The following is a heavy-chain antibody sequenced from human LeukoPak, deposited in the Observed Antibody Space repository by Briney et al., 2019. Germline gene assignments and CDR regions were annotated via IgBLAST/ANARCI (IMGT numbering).Heavy chain of an antibody. CDR2: ISGSGDNT. CDR3: AKSFAYGGVDY. CDR1: GLTFTTYA. V-gene: IGHV3-23*01. D-gene: IGHD4-23*01. J-gene: IGHJ4*02. Sequence: GGSLRLSCAASGLTFTTYAMSWVRQAPGKGLEWASAISGSGDNTYYADSVKARFTISRDNSRNTLYLQMNSLSAEATAVYYCAKSFAYGGVDYWGQGTLVTVSS.